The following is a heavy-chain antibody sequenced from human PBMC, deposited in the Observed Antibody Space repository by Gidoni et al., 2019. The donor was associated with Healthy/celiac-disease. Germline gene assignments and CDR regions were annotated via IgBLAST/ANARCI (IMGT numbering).Heavy chain of an antibody. CDR2: ST. V-gene: IGHV4-39*01. D-gene: IGHD2-2*01. Sequence: STYYNPSLKSRVTISVDTSKNQFSLKLSSVTAADTAVYYCASPGYCSSTSCPDAFDIWGQGTMVTVSS. CDR3: ASPGYCSSTSCPDAFDI. J-gene: IGHJ3*02.